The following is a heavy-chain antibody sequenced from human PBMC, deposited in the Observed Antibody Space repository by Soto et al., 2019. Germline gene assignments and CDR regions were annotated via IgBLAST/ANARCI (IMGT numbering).Heavy chain of an antibody. CDR3: VKADYTNAFDI. CDR2: ISGNGAAT. V-gene: IGHV3-23*01. D-gene: IGHD4-4*01. Sequence: LRLSCAASGFSFSSYAMSWVRQAPGKGLEWVSAISGNGAATYHADSVRGRFDISRDNSDDTVDLQLSSLRAEDTAIYYCVKADYTNAFDIWGQGAMVTV. J-gene: IGHJ3*02. CDR1: GFSFSSYA.